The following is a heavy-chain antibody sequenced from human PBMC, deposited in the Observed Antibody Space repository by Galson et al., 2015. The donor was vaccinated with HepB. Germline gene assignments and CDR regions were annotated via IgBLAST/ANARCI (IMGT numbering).Heavy chain of an antibody. CDR1: GYTFTSYA. Sequence: SVKVSCKASGYTFTSYAMHWVRQAPGQRLEWMGWINAGNGNTKYSQKFQGRVTITRDTSASTAYMELSSLRSEDTAVYYCARVLRYFDWSLFDYWGQGTLVTVSS. CDR2: INAGNGNT. V-gene: IGHV1-3*01. J-gene: IGHJ4*02. CDR3: ARVLRYFDWSLFDY. D-gene: IGHD3-9*01.